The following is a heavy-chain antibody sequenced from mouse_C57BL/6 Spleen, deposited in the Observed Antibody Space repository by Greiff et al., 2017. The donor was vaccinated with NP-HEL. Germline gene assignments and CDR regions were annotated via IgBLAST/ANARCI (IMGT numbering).Heavy chain of an antibody. Sequence: EVHLVESGGDLVKPGGSLKLSCAASGFTFSSYGMSWVRQTPDKRLEWVATISSGGSYTYYPDSVKGRFTISRDNAKNTLYLQMSSLKSEDTAMYYCARHYSGYWYFDVWGTGTTVTVSS. CDR1: GFTFSSYG. CDR2: ISSGGSYT. J-gene: IGHJ1*03. D-gene: IGHD2-12*01. V-gene: IGHV5-6*01. CDR3: ARHYSGYWYFDV.